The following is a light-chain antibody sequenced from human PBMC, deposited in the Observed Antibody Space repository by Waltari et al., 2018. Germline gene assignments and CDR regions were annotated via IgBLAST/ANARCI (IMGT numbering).Light chain of an antibody. CDR2: AAS. J-gene: IGKJ2*01. V-gene: IGKV1-39*01. Sequence: DIQMTQSPSSLSASVGDRVTITCRASQSISSYLNWYQQKPGSAPKLLIYAASSLQSGVPSRFSGSGSGTDFTLTISSLQPEDFATYYCQQSYSTLPYTFGQGTKLEIK. CDR3: QQSYSTLPYT. CDR1: QSISSY.